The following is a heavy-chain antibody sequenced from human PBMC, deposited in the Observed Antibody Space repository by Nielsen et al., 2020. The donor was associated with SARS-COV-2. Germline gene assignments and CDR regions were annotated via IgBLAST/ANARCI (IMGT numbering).Heavy chain of an antibody. D-gene: IGHD6-19*01. Sequence: GGSLRLSCEASGFPISRYDMYWVRQVPGKGLEWVSTFASAGDTFYTDSVKGRFTISRDNPKNTLYLQMNSLRVEDTAVYYCAKDGTLAVAGLDYWGQGTLVTVSS. J-gene: IGHJ4*02. CDR3: AKDGTLAVAGLDY. V-gene: IGHV3-13*04. CDR1: GFPISRYD. CDR2: FASAGDT.